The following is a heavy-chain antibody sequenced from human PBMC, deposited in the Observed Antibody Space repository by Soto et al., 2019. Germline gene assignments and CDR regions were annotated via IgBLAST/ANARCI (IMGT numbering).Heavy chain of an antibody. CDR1: GYSFSNYN. CDR2: ISGYNGNT. J-gene: IGHJ3*02. CDR3: ARDKVWGGFDI. Sequence: QVQLVQSGPELKKPGASVKVSCKSSGYSFSNYNFCWVRQAPGQGLEWLGWISGYNGNTNYARKLQGRVTLTTDSFTSTAYMELRSLRSDDTAIYYCARDKVWGGFDIWGQGTMVTVSS. V-gene: IGHV1-18*01. D-gene: IGHD3-16*01.